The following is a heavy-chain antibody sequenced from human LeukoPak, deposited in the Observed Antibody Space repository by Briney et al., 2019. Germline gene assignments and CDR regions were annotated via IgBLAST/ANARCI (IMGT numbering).Heavy chain of an antibody. Sequence: ASVKVSCKASGYTFTNYGISWVRQAPGQGLEWMGWISGYNGNTNYAQKLQGRVTMTTDTSTSTAYMELSSLRSEDTAVYYCARDHYYYDSSGYDYWGQGTLVTVSS. CDR3: ARDHYYYDSSGYDY. CDR1: GYTFTNYG. CDR2: ISGYNGNT. D-gene: IGHD3-22*01. V-gene: IGHV1-18*01. J-gene: IGHJ4*02.